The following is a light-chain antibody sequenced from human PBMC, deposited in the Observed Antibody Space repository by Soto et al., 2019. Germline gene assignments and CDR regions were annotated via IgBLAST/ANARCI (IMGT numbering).Light chain of an antibody. V-gene: IGLV2-11*01. Sequence: QSVLTQPRSVSGSPGQSVTISCTGTSSDVGGYNYVSWYQQHPGKAPKLMIYDVSKRPSGVPDRFSGSKSGNTASLTISGLQAGDGGGCYRGQYPGTSLFGVFGGGTRVTVL. CDR1: SSDVGGYNY. CDR3: GQYPGTSLFGV. CDR2: DVS. J-gene: IGLJ2*01.